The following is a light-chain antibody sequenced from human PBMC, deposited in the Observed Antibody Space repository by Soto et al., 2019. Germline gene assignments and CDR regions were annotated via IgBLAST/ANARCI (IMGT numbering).Light chain of an antibody. CDR1: QGVGRS. CDR3: QQYYYWPLT. J-gene: IGKJ4*01. CDR2: SAS. Sequence: EILMTQSPATLSISPGEGATLSCRASQGVGRSVAWYQQTPGQSPRLLIYSASTRASGVPARFSGSGSGTEFTLTISSLQSEDFAVYSCQQYYYWPLTFGGGTKGEIK. V-gene: IGKV3-15*01.